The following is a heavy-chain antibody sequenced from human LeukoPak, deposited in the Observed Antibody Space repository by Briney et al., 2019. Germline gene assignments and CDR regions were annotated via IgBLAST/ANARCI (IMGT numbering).Heavy chain of an antibody. J-gene: IGHJ4*02. CDR3: ARGVVIAPQTFDY. Sequence: PSETLSLTCTVSGGSISSYYWSWIRQPPGKGLEWIGYIYYSGSTNYNPSLKSRVTISVDTSKKQFSLKLTSVTVADTAVYYCARGVVIAPQTFDYWGQGTLVTVSS. CDR1: GGSISSYY. V-gene: IGHV4-59*01. D-gene: IGHD2-21*01. CDR2: IYYSGST.